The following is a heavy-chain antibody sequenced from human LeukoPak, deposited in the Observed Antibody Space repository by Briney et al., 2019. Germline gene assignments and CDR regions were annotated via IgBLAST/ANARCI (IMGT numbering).Heavy chain of an antibody. V-gene: IGHV4-30-4*08. CDR3: ARDGPRCSSTSCWGHMDV. CDR1: GGSISSGDYY. D-gene: IGHD2-2*01. J-gene: IGHJ6*03. Sequence: PSETLSLTCTVSGGSISSGDYYWSWIRQPPGKGLEWIGYIYYSGSTYYNPSLKSRVTISVDTSKNQFSLKLSSVTAADTAVYYCARDGPRCSSTSCWGHMDVWGKGTTVTVSS. CDR2: IYYSGST.